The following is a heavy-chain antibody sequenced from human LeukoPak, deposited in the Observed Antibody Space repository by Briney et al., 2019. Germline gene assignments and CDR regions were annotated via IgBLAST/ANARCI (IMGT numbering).Heavy chain of an antibody. J-gene: IGHJ4*02. CDR2: IRQDGSDK. Sequence: PGGSLRLSCAISGFTSTTAWMTWVREAPGKGLEWVADIRQDGSDKYYVDSVKGRFIISRDNAKNTLYLQMNSLRAEDTAVYYCAKDTIAAAGTFSLDYWGQGTLVTVSS. CDR3: AKDTIAAAGTFSLDY. D-gene: IGHD6-13*01. CDR1: GFTSTTAW. V-gene: IGHV3-7*01.